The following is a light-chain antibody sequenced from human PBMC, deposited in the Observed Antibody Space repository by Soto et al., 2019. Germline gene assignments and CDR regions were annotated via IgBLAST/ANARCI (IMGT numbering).Light chain of an antibody. V-gene: IGKV1-39*01. J-gene: IGKJ4*01. Sequence: DIQMTQSPSSLSASVGDRVTITCRASQSISNYLNWYQQKPGRAPNLLIYAASSLQSGVPSRFSGRGSGTDFTLTISSLQPEDFATYFCQQSYTTPSITFGGGTKVEIK. CDR3: QQSYTTPSIT. CDR1: QSISNY. CDR2: AAS.